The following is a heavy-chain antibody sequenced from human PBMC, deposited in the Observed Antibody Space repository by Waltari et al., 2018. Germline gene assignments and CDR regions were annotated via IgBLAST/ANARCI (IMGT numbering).Heavy chain of an antibody. CDR2: TTDSGVTT. D-gene: IGHD4-17*01. Sequence: EVQLVESGGGLVQPGESLRLSCAASGFTINNKESSWVRQAPGKGLEWVSSTTDSGVTTYYADFVKGRSIISTDNSRNTVYLEMNTVRVEDTAMYYCAKDNDFGDHDFYFDYWGQGTLVSVSS. V-gene: IGHV3-23*04. CDR3: AKDNDFGDHDFYFDY. CDR1: GFTINNKE. J-gene: IGHJ4*02.